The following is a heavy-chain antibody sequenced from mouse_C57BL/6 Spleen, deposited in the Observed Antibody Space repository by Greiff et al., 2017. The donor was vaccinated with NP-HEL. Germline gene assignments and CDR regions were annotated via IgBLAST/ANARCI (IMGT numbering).Heavy chain of an antibody. D-gene: IGHD1-1*01. CDR3: ERPTTVVATGYFDY. CDR2: ISRGGSYT. CDR1: GFTFSSYG. Sequence: EVKLMESGGDLVKPGGSLKLSCAASGFTFSSYGMSWVRQTPDHRLEWVATISRGGSYTYYPDSVKGRVTLSRDNAKNTRYLQMSSLKSEDTAIYDCERPTTVVATGYFDYWGQGTTLTVSS. J-gene: IGHJ2*01. V-gene: IGHV5-6*01.